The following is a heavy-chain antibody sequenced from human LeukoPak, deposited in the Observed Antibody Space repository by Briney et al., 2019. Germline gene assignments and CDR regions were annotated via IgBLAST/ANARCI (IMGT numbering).Heavy chain of an antibody. CDR2: ISYDGSNK. CDR3: AKSQATVTDDTFDI. J-gene: IGHJ3*02. Sequence: PGGSLRLSRAASGFTFSSYGMHWVRQAPGKGLEWVAVISYDGSNKYYADSVKGRFTISRDNSKNTLYLQMNSLRAEDTAVYYCAKSQATVTDDTFDIWGQGTMVTVSS. V-gene: IGHV3-30*18. D-gene: IGHD4-17*01. CDR1: GFTFSSYG.